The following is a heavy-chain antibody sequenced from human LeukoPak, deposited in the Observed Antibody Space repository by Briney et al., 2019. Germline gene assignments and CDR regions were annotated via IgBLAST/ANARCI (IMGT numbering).Heavy chain of an antibody. CDR2: IKSKTYGGTE. CDR3: TTHNLQYYYDY. Sequence: GGSLRLSCAASGFTFSDAWMSWVRHIPGKGLEWAGRIKSKTYGGTEDYPAPVKGRFTISRGDSKNILYLQMDSLKTEDTGVYYCTTHNLQYYYDYWGQGTLVTVSS. V-gene: IGHV3-15*01. J-gene: IGHJ4*02. CDR1: GFTFSDAW. D-gene: IGHD5-24*01.